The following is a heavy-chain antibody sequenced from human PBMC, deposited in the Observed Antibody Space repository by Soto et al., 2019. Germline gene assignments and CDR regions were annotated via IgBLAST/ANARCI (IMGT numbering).Heavy chain of an antibody. CDR3: ARDQIRWNPRIQLWSFNHAASTEIYT. Sequence: SVKVSCKASGGTFSSYAISWVRQAPGQGLEWMGGIIPIFGTANYAQKFQGRVTITADESTSTAYMELSSLRSEDTAVYYCARDQIRWNPRIQLWSFNHAASTEIYTWGQ. J-gene: IGHJ5*02. D-gene: IGHD5-18*01. V-gene: IGHV1-69*13. CDR2: IIPIFGTA. CDR1: GGTFSSYA.